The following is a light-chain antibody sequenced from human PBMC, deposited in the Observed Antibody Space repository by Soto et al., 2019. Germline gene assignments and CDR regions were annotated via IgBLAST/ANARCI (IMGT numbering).Light chain of an antibody. CDR2: KAY. Sequence: DIKMTQSPSTLSASVGDRVTITCRASQSISSWLSWYQQKPGKATKLLIYKAYRLESGVPSMCGGSGSGTEFTLIISSLQPDDFANYYCQQYNSYWTFGQGTKVDI. J-gene: IGKJ1*01. CDR1: QSISSW. CDR3: QQYNSYWT. V-gene: IGKV1-5*03.